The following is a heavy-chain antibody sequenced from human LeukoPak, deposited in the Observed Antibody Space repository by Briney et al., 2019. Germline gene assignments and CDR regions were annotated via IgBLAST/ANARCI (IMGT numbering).Heavy chain of an antibody. D-gene: IGHD3-22*01. J-gene: IGHJ4*02. CDR1: GFSLSTSGVG. Sequence: SGPTLVKPTQTLTLTCTFSGFSLSTSGVGAGWIRQPPGKALEWLALIYWDDDKRYSPSLKSRLTITKGTSKNQVVLTMTNMDPVDTATYYCAHRRGYYDSSGLFDYWGQGTLVTVSS. V-gene: IGHV2-5*02. CDR2: IYWDDDK. CDR3: AHRRGYYDSSGLFDY.